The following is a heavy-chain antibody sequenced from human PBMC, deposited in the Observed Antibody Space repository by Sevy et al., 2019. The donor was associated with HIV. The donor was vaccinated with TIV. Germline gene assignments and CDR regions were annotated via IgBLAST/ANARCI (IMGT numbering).Heavy chain of an antibody. Sequence: GGSLRLSCAVSGFTFRSYWMSWVRQAPGKGLEWVAHIKVDGSEKYHVDSVKGRFTISRDNAKNSLYLQMNSLRAEDTAVYYCARDHVKDGDLGDYYYYAMDVWGQGTTVTVSS. J-gene: IGHJ6*02. CDR2: IKVDGSEK. V-gene: IGHV3-7*03. D-gene: IGHD4-17*01. CDR3: ARDHVKDGDLGDYYYYAMDV. CDR1: GFTFRSYW.